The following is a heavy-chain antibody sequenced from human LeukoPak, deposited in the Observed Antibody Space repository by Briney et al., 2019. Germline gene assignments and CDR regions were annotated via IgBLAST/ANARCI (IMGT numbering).Heavy chain of an antibody. D-gene: IGHD1-26*01. V-gene: IGHV3-64*02. CDR1: GFPFSSYT. J-gene: IGHJ6*03. CDR2: ITSNGGSR. CDR3: ARVKAGATISDYYYYYMDV. Sequence: GGSLRLSCAASGFPFSSYTIQWVRQAPGKGLEYVSAITSNGGSRHYADSVKGRFTISRDNSKNTLYPQMGSLRAEDMAVYYCARVKAGATISDYYYYYMDVWGKGTTVTVSS.